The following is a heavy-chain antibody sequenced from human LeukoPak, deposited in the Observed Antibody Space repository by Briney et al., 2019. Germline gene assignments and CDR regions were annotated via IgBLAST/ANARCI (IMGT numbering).Heavy chain of an antibody. Sequence: EWFSYIRSRSTTIYYADSVKGGLTISRENSKKTLYLQMNSLRAEDTAVYYCAKGSTVTTGYWGQGTLVTVSS. CDR2: IRSRSTTI. D-gene: IGHD4-17*01. V-gene: IGHV3-48*01. CDR3: AKGSTVTTGY. J-gene: IGHJ4*02.